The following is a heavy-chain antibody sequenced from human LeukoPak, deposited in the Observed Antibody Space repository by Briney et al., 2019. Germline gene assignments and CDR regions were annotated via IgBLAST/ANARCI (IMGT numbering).Heavy chain of an antibody. CDR1: GGSISSSNW. J-gene: IGHJ4*02. CDR2: IYHSGST. Sequence: PSETLSLTCAVSGGSISSSNWWNWVRQPPGKGLEWIGEIYHSGSTNYNPSLKSRVTISVDKSKNQFSLRLSSVTAADTAVYYCVRMYYYDSSGNFDYWGQGTLVTVSS. D-gene: IGHD3-22*01. V-gene: IGHV4-4*02. CDR3: VRMYYYDSSGNFDY.